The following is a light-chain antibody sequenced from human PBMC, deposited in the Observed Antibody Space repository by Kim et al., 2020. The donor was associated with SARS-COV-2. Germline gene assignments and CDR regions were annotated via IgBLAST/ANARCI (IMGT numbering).Light chain of an antibody. CDR1: QNINSF. CDR2: AAS. V-gene: IGKV1-39*01. CDR3: HQSHTAPLLT. Sequence: DIQMTQSPSSLAASVGDRVTITCRASQNINSFLNWYQQRPGKAPKLLIYAASTLQIGVPSRFSGSGSGTDFTLTITSLQPEDFATYCCHQSHTAPLLTFGGGTKVDIK. J-gene: IGKJ4*01.